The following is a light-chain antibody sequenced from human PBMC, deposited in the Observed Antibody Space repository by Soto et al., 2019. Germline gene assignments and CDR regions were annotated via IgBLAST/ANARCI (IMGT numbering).Light chain of an antibody. Sequence: QSVLTQPPSASATPGQRVTISCSGSSSNIGSGTVNWYQHLPGTAPKLLIYSNGQRPSGVPDRFSGSKSGTSASLAISGLQSEDEADYYCAAWADSLNVVVFGGGTKVTVL. V-gene: IGLV1-44*01. J-gene: IGLJ2*01. CDR1: SSNIGSGT. CDR3: AAWADSLNVVV. CDR2: SNG.